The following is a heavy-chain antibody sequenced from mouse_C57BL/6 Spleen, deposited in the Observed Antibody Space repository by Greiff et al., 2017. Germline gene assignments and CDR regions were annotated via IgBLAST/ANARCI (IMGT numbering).Heavy chain of an antibody. Sequence: EVQLVESGEGLVKPGGSLKLSCAASGFTFSRYAMSWVRQTPEKRLEWVAYISSGGDYIYYADTVKGRFTISRDNARNTLYLQMSSLKSEDTAMYYCTRGSPGSSSLDYWGQGTTLTVSS. CDR2: ISSGGDYI. D-gene: IGHD1-1*01. J-gene: IGHJ2*01. CDR1: GFTFSRYA. CDR3: TRGSPGSSSLDY. V-gene: IGHV5-9-1*02.